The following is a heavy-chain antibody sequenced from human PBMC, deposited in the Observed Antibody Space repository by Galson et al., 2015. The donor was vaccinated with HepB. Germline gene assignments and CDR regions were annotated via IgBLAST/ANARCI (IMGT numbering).Heavy chain of an antibody. V-gene: IGHV5-51*03. CDR3: ARLPSSSSPNYYYYMDV. J-gene: IGHJ6*03. CDR2: IYPGDSDT. D-gene: IGHD6-6*01. Sequence: QSGAEVTKPGESLKISCKGSGSSFTSYWIGWVRQMPGKGLEWMGIIYPGDSDTRYSPSFQGQVTISADKSISTAYLQWSSLKASDTAMYYCARLPSSSSPNYYYYMDVWGKGTTVTVSS. CDR1: GSSFTSYW.